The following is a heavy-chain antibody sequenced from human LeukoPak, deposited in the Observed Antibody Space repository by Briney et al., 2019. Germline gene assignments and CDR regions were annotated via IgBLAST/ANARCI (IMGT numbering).Heavy chain of an antibody. CDR3: ARENSYGSFDY. CDR2: ISSSGSTI. Sequence: GGSLRLSCAASGFTFSSYAMSWVRQAPGQGLEWVSYISSSGSTIYYADSVKGRFTISRDNAKNSLYLQMNSLRAEDTAVYYCARENSYGSFDYWGQGTLVTVSS. J-gene: IGHJ4*02. CDR1: GFTFSSYA. D-gene: IGHD5-18*01. V-gene: IGHV3-48*04.